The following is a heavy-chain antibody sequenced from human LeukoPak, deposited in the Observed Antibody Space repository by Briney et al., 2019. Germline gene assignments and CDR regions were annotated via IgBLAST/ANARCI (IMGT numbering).Heavy chain of an antibody. V-gene: IGHV4-30-4*01. CDR2: IYYSGST. J-gene: IGHJ4*02. D-gene: IGHD3-22*01. CDR1: GGSISSSSYY. Sequence: SETLSLTCTVSGGSISSSSYYWSWIRQPPGKGLEWIGYIYYSGSTYYNPSLKSRVTISVDTSKNQFSLKLSSVTAADTAVYYCAREGYDSSGYIDYWGQGTLVTVSS. CDR3: AREGYDSSGYIDY.